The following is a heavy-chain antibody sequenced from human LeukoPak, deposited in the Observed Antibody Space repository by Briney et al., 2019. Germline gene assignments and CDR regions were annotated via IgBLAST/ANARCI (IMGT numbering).Heavy chain of an antibody. V-gene: IGHV3-23*01. Sequence: GGSLRLSCAASGFTFSAYGMSWVRQAPGQGLEWVSHISDTVRDTWYANSVKGRFIISRDNSRDTVYLQMSSLRPEDTALYFCAKDNYGGIFASWGQGTLVTVSS. D-gene: IGHD4-17*01. CDR3: AKDNYGGIFAS. CDR2: ISDTVRDT. J-gene: IGHJ4*02. CDR1: GFTFSAYG.